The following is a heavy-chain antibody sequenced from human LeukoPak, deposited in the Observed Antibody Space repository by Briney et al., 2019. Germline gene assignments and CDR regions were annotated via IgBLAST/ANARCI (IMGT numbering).Heavy chain of an antibody. V-gene: IGHV3-7*04. J-gene: IGHJ4*02. CDR2: IKGDGSEK. Sequence: PGGSLRLSCVASDFNFRSNWMDWVRQAPGKGLEWVANIKGDGSEKNYVDSVKGRFSISRDNAKNSLYLEMNSLRAEGTGVYYCAKEGDWNLDYWGQGALVTVSS. CDR1: DFNFRSNW. D-gene: IGHD1-1*01. CDR3: AKEGDWNLDY.